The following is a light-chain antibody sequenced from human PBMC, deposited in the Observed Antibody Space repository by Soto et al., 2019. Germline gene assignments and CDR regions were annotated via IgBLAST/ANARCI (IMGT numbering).Light chain of an antibody. CDR1: QRISTY. CDR3: QESHRFPYT. J-gene: IGKJ2*01. V-gene: IGKV1-39*01. CDR2: GAS. Sequence: DIQMTQSPSSLSASVGDTVTITCRTSQRISTYLNWYQQKPGKAPNLLIVGASTLQSGVPSRFSGSGSGKDFTLTISSLQPEDLVTYYCQESHRFPYTFGQGTKLEIK.